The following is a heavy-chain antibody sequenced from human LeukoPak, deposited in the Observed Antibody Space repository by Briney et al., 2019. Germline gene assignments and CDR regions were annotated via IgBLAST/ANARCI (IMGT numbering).Heavy chain of an antibody. V-gene: IGHV4-59*01. CDR1: GGSISSYY. Sequence: SETRSLTCTVSGGSISSYYWSWIRQPPGKGLEWIGYIYYSGSTNYNPSLKSRVTISVDTSKNQFSLKLNSVTAADTAVYYCARFLSDSSGWNADAFDIWGQGTMVTVSS. CDR3: ARFLSDSSGWNADAFDI. D-gene: IGHD6-19*01. J-gene: IGHJ3*02. CDR2: IYYSGST.